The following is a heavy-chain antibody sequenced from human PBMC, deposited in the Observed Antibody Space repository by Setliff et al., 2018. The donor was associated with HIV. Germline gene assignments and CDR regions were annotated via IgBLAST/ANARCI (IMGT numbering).Heavy chain of an antibody. V-gene: IGHV1-18*01. CDR2: ISAYNGNT. CDR1: GYTFTSYG. Sequence: ASVKVSCKASGYTFTSYGVSWVRQAPGQGLEWMGWISAYNGNTNYAQTLQGRVTMTTDTSTSTAYMELRSLRSDDTAVYYCAREYYDFWSGYSDAFHIWGQGTMVTVSS. D-gene: IGHD3-3*01. CDR3: AREYYDFWSGYSDAFHI. J-gene: IGHJ3*02.